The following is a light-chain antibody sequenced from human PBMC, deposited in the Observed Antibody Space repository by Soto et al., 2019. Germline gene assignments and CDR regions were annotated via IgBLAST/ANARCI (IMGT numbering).Light chain of an antibody. J-gene: IGKJ5*01. CDR2: QAS. CDR1: QTISSW. Sequence: DIQMTQSPSTLSGSVGDRVTITCRASQTISSWLAWYQQKPGEAPRLLIYQASSLETEVPSRFSGSGSGTDFTLTISSLQPEDFATYYCQQSYSTTITFGQGTRLEIK. CDR3: QQSYSTTIT. V-gene: IGKV1-5*03.